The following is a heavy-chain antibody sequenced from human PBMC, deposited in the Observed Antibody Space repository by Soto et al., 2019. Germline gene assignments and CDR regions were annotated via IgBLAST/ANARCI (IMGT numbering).Heavy chain of an antibody. V-gene: IGHV6-1*01. D-gene: IGHD3-10*01. CDR3: ARDRMVRGVTHGFFDP. J-gene: IGHJ5*02. CDR1: GDSVSSNSAA. CDR2: TYYRSKWYN. Sequence: SQTLSLTCAISGDSVSSNSAAWNWIRQSPSRGLEWLGRTYYRSKWYNDYAVSVKSRITINPDTSKNQFSLQLNSVTPEDTAVYYCARDRMVRGVTHGFFDPWGQGTLVTVSS.